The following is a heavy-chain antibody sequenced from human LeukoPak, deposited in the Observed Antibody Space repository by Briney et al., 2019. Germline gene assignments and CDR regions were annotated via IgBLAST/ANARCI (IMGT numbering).Heavy chain of an antibody. J-gene: IGHJ6*03. CDR2: IYWDDDK. Sequence: SGPTLVNPTQTLTLTCTFSGFSLSTSGVGVGWIRQPPGKALEWLALIYWDDDKRYSPSLKSRLTITKDTSKNQVVLTMTNMDPVDTATYYRAHTAGYSSSWYPLYYYYYMDVWGKGTTVTVSS. CDR1: GFSLSTSGVG. D-gene: IGHD6-13*01. CDR3: AHTAGYSSSWYPLYYYYYMDV. V-gene: IGHV2-5*02.